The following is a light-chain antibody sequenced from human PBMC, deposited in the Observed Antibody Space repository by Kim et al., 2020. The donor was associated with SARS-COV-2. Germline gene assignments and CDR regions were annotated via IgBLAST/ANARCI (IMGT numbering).Light chain of an antibody. Sequence: SSKLTQDPAVSVALGQTVRITCQGDSLRSYYATWYQQKPGQAPILVIYGKNNRPSGIPDRFSGSSSGNTASLTITGTQAGDEADYYCNSRDSNDNVVFGGGTQLTV. J-gene: IGLJ2*01. CDR2: GKN. V-gene: IGLV3-19*01. CDR3: NSRDSNDNVV. CDR1: SLRSYY.